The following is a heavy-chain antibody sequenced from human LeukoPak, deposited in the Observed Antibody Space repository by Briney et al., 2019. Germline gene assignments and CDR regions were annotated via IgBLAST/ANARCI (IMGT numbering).Heavy chain of an antibody. CDR2: IYYSGST. J-gene: IGHJ4*02. CDR3: ARSALPTSFIDF. V-gene: IGHV4-39*07. Sequence: SETLSLTCSVSGGSISTSYYWGWIRQPPGKGLEWIGSIYYSGSTYYNPSLKSRVTISGDTSKNQFSLKLSSVTAADTAIYYCARSALPTSFIDFWGRGTLVTVSS. D-gene: IGHD4-11*01. CDR1: GGSISTSYY.